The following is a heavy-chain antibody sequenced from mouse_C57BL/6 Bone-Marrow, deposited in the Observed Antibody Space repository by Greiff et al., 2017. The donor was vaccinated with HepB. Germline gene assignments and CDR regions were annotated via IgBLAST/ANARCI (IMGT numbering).Heavy chain of an antibody. D-gene: IGHD2-3*01. Sequence: VQLQQPGAELVKPGASVKLSCKASGYTFTSYWMHWVKQRPGQGLEWIGMIHPNSGSTNYNEKFKSKATLTVDKSSSTAYMQLSSLTSEDSAVYYCAREKWPHDGPFDYWGQGTTLTVSS. CDR3: AREKWPHDGPFDY. CDR2: IHPNSGST. V-gene: IGHV1-64*01. J-gene: IGHJ2*01. CDR1: GYTFTSYW.